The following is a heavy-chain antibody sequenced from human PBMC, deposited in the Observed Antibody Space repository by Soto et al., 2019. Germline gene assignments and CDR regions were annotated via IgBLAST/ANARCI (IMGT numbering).Heavy chain of an antibody. CDR3: ARGGNGYENWPPYYYYGMDV. Sequence: GGSLRLSCAASGFTFDSYWMTWVRQAPGKGLEWVAHIKQDGGQTYYVDSVKGRFTISRDNAKTSPYLQMNSLRAEDTSVYFCARGGNGYENWPPYYYYGMDVWGQGTTVTVSS. CDR1: GFTFDSYW. J-gene: IGHJ6*02. V-gene: IGHV3-7*01. CDR2: IKQDGGQT. D-gene: IGHD5-12*01.